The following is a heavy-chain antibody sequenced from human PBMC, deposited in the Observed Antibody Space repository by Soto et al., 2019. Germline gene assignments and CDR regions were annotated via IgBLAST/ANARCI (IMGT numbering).Heavy chain of an antibody. V-gene: IGHV4-34*01. CDR3: ARGIEMATIRDYYYGMDV. J-gene: IGHJ6*02. CDR1: GGSSSGYY. CDR2: INHSGST. D-gene: IGHD5-12*01. Sequence: SETLSLTCAVYGGSSSGYYWSWIRQPPGKGLEWIGDINHSGSTNYNPSLKSRVTISVDTSKNQFSLKLSSVAAADTAVYYCARGIEMATIRDYYYGMDVWGQGTTVTVSS.